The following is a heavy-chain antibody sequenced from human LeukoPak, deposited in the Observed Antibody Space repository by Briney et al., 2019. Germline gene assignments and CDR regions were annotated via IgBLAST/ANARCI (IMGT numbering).Heavy chain of an antibody. J-gene: IGHJ3*02. CDR2: ICYSGST. D-gene: IGHD7-27*01. V-gene: IGHV4-59*01. Sequence: SETLSLTCTVSRGSISSVFWSWIRQPPGKGLQWIGHICYSGSTNYNPSLKSRVTISIDTSKTQFSLKLTSVTAADTAVYYCARAKWGYAFEIWGQGTMVTVSS. CDR1: RGSISSVF. CDR3: ARAKWGYAFEI.